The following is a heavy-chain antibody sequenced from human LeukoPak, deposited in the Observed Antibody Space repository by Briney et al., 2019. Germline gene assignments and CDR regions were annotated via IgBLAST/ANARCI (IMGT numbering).Heavy chain of an antibody. J-gene: IGHJ4*02. CDR1: GGTFSSYA. CDR3: ARDAVVVPAAADY. D-gene: IGHD2-2*01. CDR2: IIPILGIA. Sequence: SVKVSCKASGGTFSSYATSWVRQAPGQGLEWMGRIIPILGIANYAQKFQGRVTITADKSTSTAYMELSSLRSEGTAVYYCARDAVVVPAAADYWGQGTLVTVSS. V-gene: IGHV1-69*04.